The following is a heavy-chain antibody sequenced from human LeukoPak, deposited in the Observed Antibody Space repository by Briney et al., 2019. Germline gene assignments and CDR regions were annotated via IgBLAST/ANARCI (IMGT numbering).Heavy chain of an antibody. CDR2: IYTSGST. CDR3: ASVAYYYYYMDV. D-gene: IGHD2-15*01. CDR1: GGSISSYY. J-gene: IGHJ6*03. Sequence: NPSETLSLTCTVSGGSISSYYWSWIRQPAGKGLEWIGRIYTSGSTNYNPSLKSRVTMSVDTPKNQFSLKLSSVTAADTAVYYCASVAYYYYYMDVWGKGTTVTVSS. V-gene: IGHV4-4*07.